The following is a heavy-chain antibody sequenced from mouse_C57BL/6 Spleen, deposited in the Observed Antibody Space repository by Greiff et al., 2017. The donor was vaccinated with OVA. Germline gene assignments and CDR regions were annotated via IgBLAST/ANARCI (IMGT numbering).Heavy chain of an antibody. CDR1: GYAFSSSW. V-gene: IGHV1-82*01. Sequence: QVQLKQSGPELVKPGASVKISCKASGYAFSSSWMNWVKQRPGKGLEWIGRIYPGDGDTNYNGKFKGKATLTADKSSSTAYMQLSSLTSEDSAVYFCARDGVDGNYVSSFDYWGQGTTLTVSS. CDR3: ARDGVDGNYVSSFDY. CDR2: IYPGDGDT. J-gene: IGHJ2*01. D-gene: IGHD2-1*01.